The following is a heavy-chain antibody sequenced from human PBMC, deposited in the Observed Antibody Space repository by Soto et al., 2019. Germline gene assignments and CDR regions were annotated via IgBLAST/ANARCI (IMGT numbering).Heavy chain of an antibody. CDR3: ASGGHVVVVTAALDY. V-gene: IGHV1-46*01. Sequence: QVQLMQSGAEVKKPGASVKVSCKASGDTFTDYYIHWVRQAPGQGLEGMGTVNPSGGHTTYAQHFLGRVTMTRDTSTSTLYMELTSLTSDDPAIYYCASGGHVVVVTAALDYWGQGTLVTVSS. CDR2: VNPSGGHT. D-gene: IGHD2-21*02. CDR1: GDTFTDYY. J-gene: IGHJ4*02.